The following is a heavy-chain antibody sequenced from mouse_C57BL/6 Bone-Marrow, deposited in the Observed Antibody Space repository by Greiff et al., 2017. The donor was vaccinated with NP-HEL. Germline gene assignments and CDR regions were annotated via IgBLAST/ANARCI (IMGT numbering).Heavy chain of an antibody. D-gene: IGHD1-1*01. Sequence: QVQLQQSGPELVKPGASVKISCKASGYAFSSSWMNWVKQRPGKGLEWIGRIYPGDGDTNYNGKFKGKATLTADKSSSTAYMQLSSLTSEDSAVYFCVYYGSSFGYFDDWGKGTTLTVSS. V-gene: IGHV1-82*01. J-gene: IGHJ2*01. CDR1: GYAFSSSW. CDR2: IYPGDGDT. CDR3: VYYGSSFGYFDD.